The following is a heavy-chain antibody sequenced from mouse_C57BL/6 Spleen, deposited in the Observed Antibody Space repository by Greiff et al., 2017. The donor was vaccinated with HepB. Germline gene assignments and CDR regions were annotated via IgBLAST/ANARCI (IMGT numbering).Heavy chain of an antibody. V-gene: IGHV5-4*03. CDR2: ISDGGSYT. CDR1: GFTFSSYA. Sequence: EVMLVESGAGLVKPGGSLKLSCAASGFTFSSYAMSWVRQTPEKRLEWVATISDGGSYTYYTDNVKGRFTISRDNAKNNLYLQMSHLKSEDTAMYYCARQGVTTTSYSFDYWGQGTPLTVSS. D-gene: IGHD2-12*01. J-gene: IGHJ2*01. CDR3: ARQGVTTTSYSFDY.